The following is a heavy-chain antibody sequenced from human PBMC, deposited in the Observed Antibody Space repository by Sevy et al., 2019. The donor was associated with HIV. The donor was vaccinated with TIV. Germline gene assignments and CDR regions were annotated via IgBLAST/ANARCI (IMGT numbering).Heavy chain of an antibody. CDR2: ISYDGSVK. CDR3: ARDQHDYGGNVRTGWFDP. Sequence: GGSLRLSCAASGFTFSSYALHWVRQAPGKGLEWVALISYDGSVKYSAHSVKGRFTVSRDNSKKTLYLQMNSLRPEDTAVYFCARDQHDYGGNVRTGWFDPWGQGTLVTVSS. J-gene: IGHJ5*02. CDR1: GFTFSSYA. D-gene: IGHD4-17*01. V-gene: IGHV3-30-3*01.